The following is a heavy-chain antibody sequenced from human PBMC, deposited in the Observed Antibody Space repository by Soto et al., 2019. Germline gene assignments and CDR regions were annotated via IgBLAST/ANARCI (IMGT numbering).Heavy chain of an antibody. CDR3: AKVRQGYSSG. D-gene: IGHD6-25*01. J-gene: IGHJ4*02. CDR2: ISGSGGST. Sequence: EVQLLESGGGVVQPGGSLRLSCAASGFTFSSYAMSWVRQAPGKGLEWVSAISGSGGSTYYADSVKGRFTISRDTPKKTLYLQMNSLRAEDTAVYYCAKVRQGYSSGWGQGTLVTVSS. CDR1: GFTFSSYA. V-gene: IGHV3-23*01.